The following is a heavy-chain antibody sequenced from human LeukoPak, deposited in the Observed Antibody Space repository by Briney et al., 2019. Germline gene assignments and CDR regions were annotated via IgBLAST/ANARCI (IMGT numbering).Heavy chain of an antibody. V-gene: IGHV3-9*01. CDR1: GFTFDDYA. D-gene: IGHD3-10*01. CDR3: ARDVMVRNWFDP. J-gene: IGHJ5*02. CDR2: ISWNSGSI. Sequence: GGSLRLSCAASGFTFDDYALHWVRQAPGKGLEWVSGISWNSGSIGYADSVKGRFTISRDNAKNSLYLQMNSLRAEDTAVYYCARDVMVRNWFDPWGQGTLVTVSS.